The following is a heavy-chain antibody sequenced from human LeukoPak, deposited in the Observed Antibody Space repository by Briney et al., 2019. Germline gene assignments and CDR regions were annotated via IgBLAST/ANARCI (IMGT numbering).Heavy chain of an antibody. CDR2: INHSGST. D-gene: IGHD2-21*01. CDR3: ARHPQRGILWWWWLLDI. V-gene: IGHV4-39*01. Sequence: SETLSLTCTVSGGSISSGGYYWSWIRQPPGKGLEWIGEINHSGSTNYNPSLKSRVTISVDTSKNQFSLKLSSVTAADTAVYYCARHPQRGILWWWWLLDIWGQGTMVTVSS. J-gene: IGHJ3*02. CDR1: GGSISSGGYY.